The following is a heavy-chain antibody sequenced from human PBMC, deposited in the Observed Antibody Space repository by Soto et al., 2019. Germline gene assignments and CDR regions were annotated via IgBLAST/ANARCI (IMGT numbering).Heavy chain of an antibody. J-gene: IGHJ4*02. D-gene: IGHD3-22*01. V-gene: IGHV3-23*01. Sequence: GGSLRLSCAASGFTFSGYAMNWVRQAPGKGLEWVSAISGSGVSTYYADSVKGRFTISRDNSKNTLDLQMNSLRAEDTAVYYCAKRPHYYDSSGYYDYWGQGTLVTVS. CDR2: ISGSGVST. CDR3: AKRPHYYDSSGYYDY. CDR1: GFTFSGYA.